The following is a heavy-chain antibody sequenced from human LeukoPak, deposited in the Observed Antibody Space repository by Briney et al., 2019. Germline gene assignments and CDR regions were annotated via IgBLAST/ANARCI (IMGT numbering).Heavy chain of an antibody. D-gene: IGHD5-12*01. Sequence: SETLSLTCAVYGGSFSGYYWSWIRQPPGKGLEWIGENNHSGSTNYNPSLKSRVTISVDTSKNQFSLKLSSVTAADTAVYYCARADIVATIDYWGQGTLVTVSS. CDR1: GGSFSGYY. V-gene: IGHV4-34*01. CDR2: NNHSGST. J-gene: IGHJ4*02. CDR3: ARADIVATIDY.